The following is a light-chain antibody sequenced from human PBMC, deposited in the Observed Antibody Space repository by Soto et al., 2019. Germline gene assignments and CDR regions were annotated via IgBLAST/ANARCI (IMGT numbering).Light chain of an antibody. CDR1: QSISSW. CDR3: QQYNSYST. Sequence: DRQMTQSPSTLLASVGERVTITCRASQSISSWLAWYQQKPGKAPKLLIYDASSLESGVPSRFSGSGSGTEFTLTISSLQPDDFATYYCQQYNSYSTFGQGTKV. V-gene: IGKV1-5*01. J-gene: IGKJ1*01. CDR2: DAS.